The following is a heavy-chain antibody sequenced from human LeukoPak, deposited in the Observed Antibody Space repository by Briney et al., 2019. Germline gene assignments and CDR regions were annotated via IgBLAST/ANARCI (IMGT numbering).Heavy chain of an antibody. V-gene: IGHV3-23*01. CDR3: AKGGGAYYSDTSAYPNFDY. CDR2: ISGSGGST. Sequence: GGSLRLSCAASGFTFNNYAMSWVRQAPGEGLEWVSAISGSGGSTYYADSVKGRFTISRDNSKNTMDLQMTSLRVEDTAVYYSAKGGGAYYSDTSAYPNFDYWGQGTLVTVSS. J-gene: IGHJ4*02. D-gene: IGHD3-22*01. CDR1: GFTFNNYA.